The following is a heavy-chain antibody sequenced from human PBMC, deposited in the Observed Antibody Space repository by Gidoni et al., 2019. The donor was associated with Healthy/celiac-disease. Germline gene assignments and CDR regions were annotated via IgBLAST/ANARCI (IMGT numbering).Heavy chain of an antibody. CDR2: ISSSSSTI. CDR3: ARYDVEWLSLHYYYGMXV. V-gene: IGHV3-48*02. CDR1: GFTFSSYS. Sequence: EVQLAEPGGGLGQPGGSLRLSCAASGFTFSSYSMNWVRQAPGKGLEWVSYISSSSSTIYYADSVKGRFTISRDNAKNSLYLQMNSLRDKDTAVYYCARYDVEWLSLHYYYGMXVWGQGTTVTVSS. D-gene: IGHD3-3*01. J-gene: IGHJ6*02.